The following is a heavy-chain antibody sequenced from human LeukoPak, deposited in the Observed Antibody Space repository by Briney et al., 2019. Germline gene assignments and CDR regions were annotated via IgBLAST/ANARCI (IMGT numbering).Heavy chain of an antibody. CDR1: GFTFSNTW. CDR2: IKSKTDGGTT. J-gene: IGHJ4*02. V-gene: IGHV3-15*01. CDR3: TTDLGQYSDHEPDY. Sequence: PGGSLRLSCAVSGFTFSNTWITWVRQPPGKGLDWVGRIKSKTDGGTTDYAAPVKGRFAISSDDSRNTLYLHMNSLKIEDTAVYYCTTDLGQYSDHEPDYWGQGTLVTVSS. D-gene: IGHD5-12*01.